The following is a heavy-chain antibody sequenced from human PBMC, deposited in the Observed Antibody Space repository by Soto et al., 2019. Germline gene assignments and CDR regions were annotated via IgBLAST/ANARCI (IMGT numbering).Heavy chain of an antibody. CDR3: ARQWELLRYYYYYGMDV. CDR2: INHSGST. CDR1: GGSFSGYY. V-gene: IGHV4-34*01. D-gene: IGHD1-26*01. Sequence: SETLSLTCAVYGGSFSGYYWSWIRQPPGKGLEWIGEINHSGSTNYNPSLKSRVTISVDTSKNQFSLKLSSVTAADTAVYYCARQWELLRYYYYYGMDVWGQGTTVTVSS. J-gene: IGHJ6*02.